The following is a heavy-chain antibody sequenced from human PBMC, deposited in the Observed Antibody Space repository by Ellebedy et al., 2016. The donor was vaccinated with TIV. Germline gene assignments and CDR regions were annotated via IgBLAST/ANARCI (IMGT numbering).Heavy chain of an antibody. Sequence: AASVKVSCKVSGYTLTELSMHWVRQAPGQRPEWMGWINAGNGNTKYSQKFQGRVTITRDTSASTANMELSSLRSEDTAVYYCARAVASGYSHYYFDYWGQGTLVTVSS. J-gene: IGHJ4*02. CDR2: INAGNGNT. CDR1: GYTLTELS. D-gene: IGHD3-22*01. CDR3: ARAVASGYSHYYFDY. V-gene: IGHV1-3*01.